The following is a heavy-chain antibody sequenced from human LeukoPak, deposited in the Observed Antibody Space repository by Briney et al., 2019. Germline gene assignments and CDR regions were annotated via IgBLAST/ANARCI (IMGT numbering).Heavy chain of an antibody. CDR3: AKFPEWGSSSY. V-gene: IGHV3-23*01. CDR1: GFTFSSYA. CDR2: VSGSGGST. Sequence: GGSLRLSCAASGFTFSSYAMSWVRQAPGKGLEWVSAVSGSGGSTYYADSVKGRFTISRDNSKNTLYLQMNSLRAEDTAVYYCAKFPEWGSSSYWGQGTLVTVSS. D-gene: IGHD6-6*01. J-gene: IGHJ4*02.